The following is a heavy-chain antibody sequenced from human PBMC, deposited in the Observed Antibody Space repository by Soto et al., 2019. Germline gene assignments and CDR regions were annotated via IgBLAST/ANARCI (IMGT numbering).Heavy chain of an antibody. CDR2: IYPGDSDT. Sequence: ESLKISCEGSGYSSTSYWIGWVRQMPGKGLEWMGIIYPGDSDTRYSPSFQGQVTISADKSISTAYLQWSSLKASDTAMYYCARHHSCGWHHYDVFDIWGQGAMVTVSS. CDR1: GYSSTSYW. CDR3: ARHHSCGWHHYDVFDI. V-gene: IGHV5-51*01. J-gene: IGHJ3*02. D-gene: IGHD6-19*01.